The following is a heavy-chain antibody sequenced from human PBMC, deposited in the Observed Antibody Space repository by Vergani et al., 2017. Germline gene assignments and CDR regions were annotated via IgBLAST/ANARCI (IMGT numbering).Heavy chain of an antibody. J-gene: IGHJ4*02. D-gene: IGHD3-10*01. Sequence: EVQLVESGGGLVKPGGSLRLSCAASGFTFSSYSMNWVRQAPGKGLEWVSSISSSSSYIYYADSVKGRFTISRDNAKNSLYLQMNSLRAEDTAVYYCARSDLYYYGSGREPYWGQGTLVTVSS. V-gene: IGHV3-21*01. CDR3: ARSDLYYYGSGREPY. CDR2: ISSSSSYI. CDR1: GFTFSSYS.